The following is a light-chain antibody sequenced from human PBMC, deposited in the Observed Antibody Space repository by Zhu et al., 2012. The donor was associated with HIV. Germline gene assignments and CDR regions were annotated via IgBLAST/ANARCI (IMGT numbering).Light chain of an antibody. CDR1: QDINNF. J-gene: IGKJ2*01. CDR2: AAS. V-gene: IGKV1-9*01. Sequence: DIQLTQSPSVLSASVGDRVTITCRASQDINNFLAWYQQKPGKAPKLLIYAASTLQSGVPSHFSGSGSGTDFTLTINTLQPEDFATYYCQQLNSSPYTFGQGSRLEIK. CDR3: QQLNSSPYT.